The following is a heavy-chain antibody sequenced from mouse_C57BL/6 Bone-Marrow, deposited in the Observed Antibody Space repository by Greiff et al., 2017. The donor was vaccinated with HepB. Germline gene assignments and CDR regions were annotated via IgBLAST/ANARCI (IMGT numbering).Heavy chain of an antibody. V-gene: IGHV5-4*01. CDR1: GFTFSSYA. CDR3: ARDSPSFITTVVALSYWYFDV. CDR2: ISDGGSYT. J-gene: IGHJ1*03. Sequence: EVKVEESGGGLVKPGGSLKLSCAASGFTFSSYAMSWVRQTPEKRLEWVATISDGGSYTYYPDNVKGRFTISRDNAKNNLYLQMRHLKSEDTAMYYVARDSPSFITTVVALSYWYFDVWGTGTTVTVSS. D-gene: IGHD1-1*01.